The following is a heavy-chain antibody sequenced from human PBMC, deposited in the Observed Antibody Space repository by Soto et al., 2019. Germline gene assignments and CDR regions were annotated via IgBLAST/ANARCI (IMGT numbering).Heavy chain of an antibody. CDR2: IYWDDDK. D-gene: IGHD3-10*01. CDR1: GFSLTTRGMA. Sequence: SGPTLVNPTQTLTLTCSFSGFSLTTRGMAVGWIRQPPGKALEWLALIYWDDDKRYRPSLKSRLTITKDASKNQVVLTLTNVDPVDTATYYCAHGDGSLGRDWFAPWGQGTLVTVSS. J-gene: IGHJ5*02. CDR3: AHGDGSLGRDWFAP. V-gene: IGHV2-5*02.